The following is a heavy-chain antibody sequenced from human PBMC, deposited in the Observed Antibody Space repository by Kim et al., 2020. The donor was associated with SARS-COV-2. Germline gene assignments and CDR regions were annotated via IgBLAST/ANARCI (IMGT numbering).Heavy chain of an antibody. CDR3: ARAEEVGNWFDP. CDR1: GGSISSGGYY. Sequence: TLSLTCTVSGGSISSGGYYWSWIRQHPGKGLEWIGYIYYSGSTYYNPSLKSRVTISVDRSKNQFSLKLSSVTAADTAVYYCARAEEVGNWFDPWGQGTLVTVSS. CDR2: IYYSGST. J-gene: IGHJ5*02. V-gene: IGHV4-31*03.